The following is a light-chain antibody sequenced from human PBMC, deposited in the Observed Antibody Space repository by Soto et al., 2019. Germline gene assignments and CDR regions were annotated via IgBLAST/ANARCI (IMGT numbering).Light chain of an antibody. CDR1: NIGSKR. CDR2: YDS. V-gene: IGLV3-21*04. CDR3: QVWDITTDHYV. Sequence: SYELTQPPSVSVAPEKTARITCGGNNIGSKRVHWYRQKPGQAPVLVIYYDSDRPSGSPERFSGSNSGNTATLTISRVEDGDEADYYCQVWDITTDHYVFGTGTKVTVL. J-gene: IGLJ1*01.